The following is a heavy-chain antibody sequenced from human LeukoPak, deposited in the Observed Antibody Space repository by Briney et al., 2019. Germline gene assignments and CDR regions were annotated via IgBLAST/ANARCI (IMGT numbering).Heavy chain of an antibody. CDR2: ISGSGGRT. J-gene: IGHJ5*02. CDR1: GFSFSSYA. Sequence: GGSLRLSCAASGFSFSSYAMSCVRPAPGKGLEWVSAISGSGGRTYYADSVKGRFTISRDNSKNTLYLQMNSLRAEDTAVYYCAKATTDPSCGGDCYSLNWLDPWGQGTLVTVSS. D-gene: IGHD2-21*02. V-gene: IGHV3-23*01. CDR3: AKATTDPSCGGDCYSLNWLDP.